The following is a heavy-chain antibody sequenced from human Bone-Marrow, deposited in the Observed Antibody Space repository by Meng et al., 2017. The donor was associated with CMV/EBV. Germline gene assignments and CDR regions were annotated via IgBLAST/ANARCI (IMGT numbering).Heavy chain of an antibody. V-gene: IGHV1-2*02. CDR2: INPNSGGT. CDR1: GYTFTSYY. J-gene: IGHJ6*02. Sequence: ASVKVSCKASGYTFTSYYMHWVRQAPGQGLEWMGWINPNSGGTNYAQKFQGRVTMTRDTSISTAYMELSRLRSDDTAVYYCARGVGGRNGQVGWLPSHPGYGMDVWGQGTTVTVSS. D-gene: IGHD3-3*01. CDR3: ARGVGGRNGQVGWLPSHPGYGMDV.